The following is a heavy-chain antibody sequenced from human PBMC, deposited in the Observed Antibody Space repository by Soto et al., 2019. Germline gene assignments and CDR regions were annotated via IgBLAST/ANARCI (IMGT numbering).Heavy chain of an antibody. J-gene: IGHJ6*02. CDR2: ISSSGSTI. D-gene: IGHD1-1*01. CDR3: LRTTGTTAYYYYGMDV. CDR1: GFTFSDYY. V-gene: IGHV3-11*01. Sequence: GGSLRLSCAASGFTFSDYYMSWIRQAPGKGLEWVSYISSSGSTIYYADSVKGRFTISRDNAKNSLYLQMNSLRAEDTAVYYCLRTTGTTAYYYYGMDVWGQGTTVTVSS.